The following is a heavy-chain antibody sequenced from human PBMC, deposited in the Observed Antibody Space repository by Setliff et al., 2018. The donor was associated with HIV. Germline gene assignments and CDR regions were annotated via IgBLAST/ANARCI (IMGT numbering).Heavy chain of an antibody. J-gene: IGHJ4*02. D-gene: IGHD2-21*01. Sequence: SETLSLTCTVSGYSISSSSYYWGWIRQPPGKGLEWTGSIYYSGSTYYNPSLKSRVTISVDTSKNQFSLKLTSVTAADTAVYYCARVVGLSALDYWGQGTLVTVSS. CDR2: IYYSGST. V-gene: IGHV4-39*01. CDR3: ARVVGLSALDY. CDR1: GYSISSSSYY.